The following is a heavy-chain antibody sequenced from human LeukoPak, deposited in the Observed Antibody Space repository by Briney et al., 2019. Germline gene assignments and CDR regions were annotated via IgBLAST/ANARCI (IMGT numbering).Heavy chain of an antibody. CDR2: IYHSGSA. D-gene: IGHD2-21*01. Sequence: PLEALSVTRVVSGDSISSSNWWTWSRQPPGKGRDWIREIYHSGSANYNPSLQSVVIMSVDKSNKLFSLNRTSVSAPDTAMYYCARIYCGGSSCYYFDYWGQGILVTVSS. V-gene: IGHV4/OR15-8*01. CDR1: GDSISSSNW. J-gene: IGHJ4*02. CDR3: ARIYCGGSSCYYFDY.